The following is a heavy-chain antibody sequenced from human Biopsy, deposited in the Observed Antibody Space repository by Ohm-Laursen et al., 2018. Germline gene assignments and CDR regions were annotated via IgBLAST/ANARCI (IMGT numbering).Heavy chain of an antibody. CDR2: ISCTGYT. V-gene: IGHV4-59*11. CDR1: GGSFTGHY. J-gene: IGHJ4*02. D-gene: IGHD4-23*01. Sequence: SQTLSLTCTVSGGSFTGHYWSWIRQPPGKGLEWIGHISCTGYTSYNASLKSRVTISVDTSRNHFSLRLSSLTAADTAVYYCARGSNDFGGLYFHRWGQGTLLTVSS. CDR3: ARGSNDFGGLYFHR.